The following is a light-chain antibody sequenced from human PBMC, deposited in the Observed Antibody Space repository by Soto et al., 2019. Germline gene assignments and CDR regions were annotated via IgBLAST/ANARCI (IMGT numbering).Light chain of an antibody. CDR1: QTVSSF. V-gene: IGKV3-11*01. CDR3: QQRSNWPLT. J-gene: IGKJ4*01. Sequence: VLTQSPATLSLSPGERATLSCRASQTVSSFLAWYQQKPGQAPRLLIHDSSDRATVIPARFSGSGSGTDFTLTISSLEPEDVAVYYCQQRSNWPLTCGGGTSVDI. CDR2: DSS.